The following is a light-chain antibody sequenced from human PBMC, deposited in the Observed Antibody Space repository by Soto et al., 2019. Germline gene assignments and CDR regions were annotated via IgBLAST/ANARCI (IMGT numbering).Light chain of an antibody. CDR1: QFVPTR. CDR3: QEYFHWPPGM. J-gene: IGKJ1*01. CDR2: DTS. Sequence: EIVVTQCPATRFASPGERVTLSCSASQFVPTRLAWYQQTPGQVPSLLIYDTSTRAPGISVRCSSSGSGTEFTLTISSLQSEDFAIYVCQEYFHWPPGMFGPGTQVDIK. V-gene: IGKV3-15*01.